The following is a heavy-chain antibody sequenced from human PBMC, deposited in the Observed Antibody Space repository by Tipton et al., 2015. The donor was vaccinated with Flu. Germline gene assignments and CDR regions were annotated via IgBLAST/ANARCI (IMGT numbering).Heavy chain of an antibody. D-gene: IGHD2-21*01. CDR1: GFSFSNYW. Sequence: SLRLSCAASGFSFSNYWMHWIRQGARKGLMWVSRISSDGTSIKYAHSVQGRFIISRDNAKKTVYLQMNGLRVDDSAVYYCVRRGDVAEYFQQWGQGTLVTVSS. CDR2: ISSDGTSI. CDR3: VRRGDVAEYFQQ. V-gene: IGHV3-74*03. J-gene: IGHJ1*01.